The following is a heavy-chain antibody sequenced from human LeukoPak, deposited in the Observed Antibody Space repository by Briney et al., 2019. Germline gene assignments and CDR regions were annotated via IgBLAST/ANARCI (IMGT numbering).Heavy chain of an antibody. CDR1: GFAFSSYA. J-gene: IGHJ4*02. CDR2: ISSNGGST. D-gene: IGHD3-10*01. Sequence: SGGSLRLSCAASGFAFSSYAMHWVRQAPGKGLEYVSAISSNGGSTYYANSVKGRFTISRDNSKNTLYLHIGSLRAEDMAVYYWASDPVRTFGELFPDYWGQGTLVTVSS. CDR3: ASDPVRTFGELFPDY. V-gene: IGHV3-64*01.